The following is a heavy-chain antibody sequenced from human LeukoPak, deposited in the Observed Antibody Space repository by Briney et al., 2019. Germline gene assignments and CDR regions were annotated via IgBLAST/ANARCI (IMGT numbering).Heavy chain of an antibody. CDR3: ARIAVPYCSSTSCYTFDY. CDR1: RFTFSNYN. D-gene: IGHD2-2*01. CDR2: ISSANSYI. Sequence: GGSLRLSCAASRFTFSNYNMNWVRQAPGKGLEWVSFISSANSYIYYADSVKGRFTISRDNARNSLYLQMNSLRAEDTAVYYCARIAVPYCSSTSCYTFDYWGQGTLVTVSS. V-gene: IGHV3-21*01. J-gene: IGHJ4*02.